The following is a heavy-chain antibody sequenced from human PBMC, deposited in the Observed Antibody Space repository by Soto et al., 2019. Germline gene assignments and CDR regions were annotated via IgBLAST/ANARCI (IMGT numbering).Heavy chain of an antibody. CDR3: ASPLYCNGGSCYAGFDY. Sequence: SVKGRFDISRDNSKKTLYLHMNSLRLEDTAVYYCASPLYCNGGSCYAGFDYWGQGTLVNVSS. V-gene: IGHV3-30*09. D-gene: IGHD2-15*01. J-gene: IGHJ4*02.